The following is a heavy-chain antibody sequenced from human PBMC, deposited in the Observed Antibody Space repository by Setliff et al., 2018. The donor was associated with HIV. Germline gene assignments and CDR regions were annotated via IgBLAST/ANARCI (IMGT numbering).Heavy chain of an antibody. J-gene: IGHJ4*02. CDR1: GFTFTDYW. CDR2: INGDESST. Sequence: PGGSLRLSCAASGFTFTDYWMHWVRQAPGKGLVWVSRINGDESSTTYADSVRGRFTISRDNAENTRYLQMNSLRAEDTAVYYCARGGSYNWNYLGYWGQGALVTVSS. D-gene: IGHD1-20*01. V-gene: IGHV3-74*01. CDR3: ARGGSYNWNYLGY.